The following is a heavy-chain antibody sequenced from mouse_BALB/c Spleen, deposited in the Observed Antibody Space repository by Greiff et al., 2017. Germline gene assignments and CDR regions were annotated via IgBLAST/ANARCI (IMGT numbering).Heavy chain of an antibody. V-gene: IGHV5-6*01. Sequence: EVQLLESAGDLAKPGGSLKLSCAASGFTFSSYGMSWVRQTPDKRLEWVATISSGGSYTYYPDSVKGRFTISRDNAKNTLYLQMSSLESEDTAMCYSGRQGLLRYAMDYWGQGTSVTVSS. D-gene: IGHD1-1*01. CDR3: GRQGLLRYAMDY. CDR1: GFTFSSYG. J-gene: IGHJ4*01. CDR2: ISSGGSYT.